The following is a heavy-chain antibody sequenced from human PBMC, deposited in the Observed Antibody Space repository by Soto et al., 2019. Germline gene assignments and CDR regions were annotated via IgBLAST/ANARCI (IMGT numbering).Heavy chain of an antibody. Sequence: QITLNESGPTVVRPTETLTLTCRFSGFSLTTSGVGVGWIRQSPGKAPEWLALIYWDDDKRYNASLKSRLTITKDTSKNHVVLTVSDLDPTDTATYYCAHRVLRTVFGLVTTTAIYFDFWGQGSPFAVSS. CDR3: AHRVLRTVFGLVTTTAIYFDF. D-gene: IGHD3-3*01. CDR2: IYWDDDK. J-gene: IGHJ4*02. V-gene: IGHV2-5*02. CDR1: GFSLTTSGVG.